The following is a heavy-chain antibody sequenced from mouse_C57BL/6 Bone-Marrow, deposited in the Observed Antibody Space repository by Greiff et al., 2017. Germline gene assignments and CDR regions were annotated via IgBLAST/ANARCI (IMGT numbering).Heavy chain of an antibody. CDR1: GYAFSSSW. Sequence: QVQLQQSGPELVKPGASVKISCKASGYAFSSSWMNWVKQRPGKGLEWIGRIYPGDGDTNYNGKFKGKATLTADKSSSTAYMQLSSLTSEDSAVYFCANYDYDGDARDDWGQGTSVTVSS. J-gene: IGHJ4*01. CDR3: ANYDYDGDARDD. CDR2: IYPGDGDT. V-gene: IGHV1-82*01. D-gene: IGHD2-4*01.